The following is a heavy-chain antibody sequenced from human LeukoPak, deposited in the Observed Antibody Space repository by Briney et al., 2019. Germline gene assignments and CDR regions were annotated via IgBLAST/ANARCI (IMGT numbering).Heavy chain of an antibody. CDR3: VRDNGGEHL. V-gene: IGHV3-74*01. CDR2: INNDGSST. CDR1: GFTFSSYW. J-gene: IGHJ4*02. Sequence: GGSLRLSCAASGFTFSSYWMYWVRHAPGKGLVWVSRINNDGSSTIYADSVKGRFTISRDNAKNTLYLQMNSLRDDDTAVYYCVRDNGGEHLWGRGTLVTVSS. D-gene: IGHD3-16*01.